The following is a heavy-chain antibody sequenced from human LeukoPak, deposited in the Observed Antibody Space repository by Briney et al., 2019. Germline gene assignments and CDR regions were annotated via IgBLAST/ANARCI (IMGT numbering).Heavy chain of an antibody. CDR3: AREYLLGYYDSSFDAFDI. V-gene: IGHV3-23*01. J-gene: IGHJ3*02. CDR1: GFTFSSYA. Sequence: GGSLRLSCAASGFTFSSYAMGWVRQAPGKGLEWVSAISGSGVATYYADSVKGRFTISRDNSKNTLYLQMNSLRAEDTAVYYCAREYLLGYYDSSFDAFDIWGQGTMVTVSS. CDR2: ISGSGVAT. D-gene: IGHD3-22*01.